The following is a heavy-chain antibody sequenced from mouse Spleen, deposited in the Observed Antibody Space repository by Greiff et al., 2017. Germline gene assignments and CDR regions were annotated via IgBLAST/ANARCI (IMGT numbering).Heavy chain of an antibody. CDR1: GYTFTDYE. Sequence: QVQLQQSGAELVRPGASVTLSCKASGYTFTDYEMHWVKQTPVHGLEWIGAIDPETGGTAYNQKFKGKAILTADKSSSTAYMELRSLTSEDSAVYYCTREGYDGYSPYYAMDYWGQGTSVTVSS. CDR2: IDPETGGT. V-gene: IGHV1-15*01. CDR3: TREGYDGYSPYYAMDY. D-gene: IGHD2-3*01. J-gene: IGHJ4*01.